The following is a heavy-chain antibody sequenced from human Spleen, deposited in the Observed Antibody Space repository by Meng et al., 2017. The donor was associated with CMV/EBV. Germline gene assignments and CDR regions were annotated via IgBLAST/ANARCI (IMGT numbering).Heavy chain of an antibody. V-gene: IGHV3-30*02. CDR1: GFSFSSYG. J-gene: IGHJ4*02. CDR2: IRYDGSNK. Sequence: GESLKISCAASGFSFSSYGMQWVRQAPGKGLEWVAFIRYDGSNKYYVDSVKGRFTISRDNSKNMLYLQMNSLRVADTAVYYCAKDDSPYFDFRSGYSNPPDYWGQGTLVTVSS. CDR3: AKDDSPYFDFRSGYSNPPDY. D-gene: IGHD3-3*01.